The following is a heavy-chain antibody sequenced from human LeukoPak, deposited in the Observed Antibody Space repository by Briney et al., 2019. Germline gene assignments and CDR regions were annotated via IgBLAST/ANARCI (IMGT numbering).Heavy chain of an antibody. J-gene: IGHJ4*02. CDR1: GGSISSYY. CDR3: ARVFRAAAVDY. V-gene: IGHV4-59*01. CDR2: IYYSGST. D-gene: IGHD6-13*01. Sequence: PSETLSLTCTVSGGSISSYYWSWIRQPPGKGLEWIGYIYYSGSTNYNPSLKSRVIISVDTSKNQFSLRLSSVTAADTAVYYCARVFRAAAVDYWGQGTLVTVSS.